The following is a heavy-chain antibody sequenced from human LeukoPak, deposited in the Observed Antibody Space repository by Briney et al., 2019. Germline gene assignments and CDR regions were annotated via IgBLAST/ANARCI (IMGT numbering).Heavy chain of an antibody. D-gene: IGHD1/OR15-1a*01. CDR2: INHSGST. J-gene: IGHJ6*03. CDR3: AGARNTPYYAYYMDD. Sequence: SDTLSLACAVYGGPVSRYYCSWIRQPPGKGLEWISEINHSGSTNYNPSLNSQVTIPVETSKNQVSLKLSSVTAADTAVYYCAGARNTPYYAYYMDDWGKGTMVTVSS. V-gene: IGHV4-34*01. CDR1: GGPVSRYY.